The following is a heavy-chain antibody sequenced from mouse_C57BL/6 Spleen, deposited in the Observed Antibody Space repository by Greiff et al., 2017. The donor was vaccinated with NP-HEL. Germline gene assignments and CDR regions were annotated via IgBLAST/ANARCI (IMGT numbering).Heavy chain of an antibody. CDR2: ISSGGDYI. V-gene: IGHV5-9-1*02. J-gene: IGHJ4*01. D-gene: IGHD1-1*01. Sequence: EVKLVESGEGLVKPGGSLKLSCAASGFTFSSYAMSWVRQTPEKRLEWVAYISSGGDYIYYADTVKGRFTISRDNARNTLYLQMSSLKSEDTAMYYCTRDGGITTGLDAMDYWGQGTSVTVSS. CDR1: GFTFSSYA. CDR3: TRDGGITTGLDAMDY.